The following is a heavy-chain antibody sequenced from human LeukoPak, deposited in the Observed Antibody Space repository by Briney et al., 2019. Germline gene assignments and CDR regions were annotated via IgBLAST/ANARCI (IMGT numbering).Heavy chain of an antibody. J-gene: IGHJ4*02. CDR2: ISYDGSNK. Sequence: GRSLRLSCAASGFTFSSYAMHWVRQAPGKGLEWVAVISYDGSNKYYADSVKGRFTISRDNSKNTLYLQMNSLRAEDTAVYYCARVYSSGWDRYYFDYWGQGTLVTVSS. CDR3: ARVYSSGWDRYYFDY. V-gene: IGHV3-30-3*01. D-gene: IGHD6-19*01. CDR1: GFTFSSYA.